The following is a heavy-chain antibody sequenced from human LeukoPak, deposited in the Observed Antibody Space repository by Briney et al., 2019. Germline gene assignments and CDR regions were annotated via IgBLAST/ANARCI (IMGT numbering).Heavy chain of an antibody. CDR2: INPTSGTT. D-gene: IGHD3-16*01. CDR1: RFTFSNYA. CDR3: ARDQGASMIAWDY. Sequence: SCAASRFTFSNYAMHWVRQAPGQGLEWMGIINPTSGTTSYAQKFHDRVTMTRDTSTSTVYMELSSLRSEDTAVYFCARDQGASMIAWDYWGQGTLVTVSS. J-gene: IGHJ4*02. V-gene: IGHV1-46*01.